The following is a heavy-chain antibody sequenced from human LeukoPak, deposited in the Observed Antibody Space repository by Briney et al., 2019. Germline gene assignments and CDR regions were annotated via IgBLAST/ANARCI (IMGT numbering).Heavy chain of an antibody. J-gene: IGHJ4*02. D-gene: IGHD6-19*01. Sequence: SETLSLTCTVSGVSVSSGSYYWRWIRQPPGKGLEWIGHIYYSGSTNYNPSLKSRVTISVNTSKNQFSLKLSSVTAADTAVYYCARDQASGSSGWYPTFDYWGQGTLVTVSS. V-gene: IGHV4-61*01. CDR3: ARDQASGSSGWYPTFDY. CDR2: IYYSGST. CDR1: GVSVSSGSYY.